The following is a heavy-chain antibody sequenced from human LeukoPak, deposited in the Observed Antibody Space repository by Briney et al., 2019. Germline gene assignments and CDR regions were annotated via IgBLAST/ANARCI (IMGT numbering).Heavy chain of an antibody. D-gene: IGHD3-22*01. CDR2: IYHSGST. J-gene: IGHJ3*02. CDR3: ARRTYYYDSSGYSTPVLAFDI. V-gene: IGHV4-30-2*01. CDR1: GGSISSGGYS. Sequence: PSETLSLTCAVSGGSISSGGYSWSRIRQPPGKGLEWIGYIYHSGSTYYNPSLKGRVTISVDRSKNQFSLKLSSVTAADTAVYYCARRTYYYDSSGYSTPVLAFDIWGQGTMVTVSS.